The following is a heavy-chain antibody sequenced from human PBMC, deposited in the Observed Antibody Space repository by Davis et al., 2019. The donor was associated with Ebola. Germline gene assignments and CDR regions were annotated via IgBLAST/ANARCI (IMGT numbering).Heavy chain of an antibody. CDR1: GGTFSSYT. Sequence: SVKVSCKASGGTFSSYTISWVRQAPGQGLEWMGRIIPILGIANYAQKFQGRVTMTRNTSISTAYMELSSLRSEDTAVYYCARGRPRYSSSYNWFDPWGQGTLVTVSS. CDR3: ARGRPRYSSSYNWFDP. D-gene: IGHD6-6*01. J-gene: IGHJ5*02. CDR2: IIPILGIA. V-gene: IGHV1-69*02.